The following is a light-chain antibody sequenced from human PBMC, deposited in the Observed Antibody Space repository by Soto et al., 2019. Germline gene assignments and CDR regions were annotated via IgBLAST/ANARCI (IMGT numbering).Light chain of an antibody. CDR3: QAYDYSLTAMV. J-gene: IGLJ3*02. CDR2: GNR. V-gene: IGLV2-14*02. Sequence: QSALTQPASVSGSPGQSITISCTGTSSDVGSYTLVSWYQQLPGAAPKLVIFGNRNRPSGVPERFSGSKSGTSASLAITGLQAEDEADYYCQAYDYSLTAMVFGGGTKLTVL. CDR1: SSDVGSYTL.